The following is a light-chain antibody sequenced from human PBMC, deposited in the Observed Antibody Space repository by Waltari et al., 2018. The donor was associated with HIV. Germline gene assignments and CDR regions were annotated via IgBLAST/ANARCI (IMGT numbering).Light chain of an antibody. CDR3: AAWDNSLSAPV. J-gene: IGLJ3*02. Sequence: QSVLTPPPSASGTPGQRVTISCPGSSSNIGRNFVYWYQERPGTGPKLLIYRNNQRPSGVPDRFSGSKSGTSASLAISGLRSEDEADYYCAAWDNSLSAPVFGGGTKLTVL. CDR1: SSNIGRNF. V-gene: IGLV1-47*01. CDR2: RNN.